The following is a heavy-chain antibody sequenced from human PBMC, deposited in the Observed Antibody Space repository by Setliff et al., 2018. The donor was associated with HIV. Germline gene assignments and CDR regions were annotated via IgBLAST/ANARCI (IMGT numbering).Heavy chain of an antibody. CDR2: LYFSGRA. CDR3: ARVQPGEWVGY. D-gene: IGHD2-2*01. CDR1: GGSISSSSYY. J-gene: IGHJ4*02. V-gene: IGHV4-39*07. Sequence: PSETLSLTCTVSGGSISSSSYYWGWIRQPPGKGLEWVGRLYFSGRAYYNPCLKCRVTVSVDASKNQFSLKLSSVTAADTAVYYCARVQPGEWVGYWGQGTLVTVSS.